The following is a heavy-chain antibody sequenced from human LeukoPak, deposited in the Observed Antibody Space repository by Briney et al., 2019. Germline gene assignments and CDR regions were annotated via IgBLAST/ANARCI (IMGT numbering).Heavy chain of an antibody. CDR2: IYYTGST. V-gene: IGHV4-59*01. D-gene: IGHD2-8*01. CDR1: GGSISSFY. CDR3: ARAVLETKSEHWFDS. J-gene: IGHJ5*01. Sequence: SETLSLTCTVSGGSISSFYWSWIRQPPGKGLEWIGYIYYTGSTNYNSSLKSRVTISVDTSKNQFSLNLSSVTAADTAMYYCARAVLETKSEHWFDSWGQGTLVTVSS.